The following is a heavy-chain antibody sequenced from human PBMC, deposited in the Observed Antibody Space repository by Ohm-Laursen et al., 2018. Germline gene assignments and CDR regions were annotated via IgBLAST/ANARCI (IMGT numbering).Heavy chain of an antibody. V-gene: IGHV4-59*07. J-gene: IGHJ4*02. CDR2: IYYSGST. D-gene: IGHD2-2*01. CDR1: GGSISSYY. Sequence: PSDTLSLTCTVSGGSISSYYWSWIRQPPGKGLEWIGYIYYSGSTNYNPSLKSRVTISVDTSKNQFSLKLSSVTAADTAVYYCARSPRLYYFDYWGQGTLVTVSS. CDR3: ARSPRLYYFDY.